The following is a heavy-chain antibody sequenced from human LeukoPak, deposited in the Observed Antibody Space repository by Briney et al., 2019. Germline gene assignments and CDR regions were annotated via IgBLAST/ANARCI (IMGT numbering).Heavy chain of an antibody. CDR2: ISWNSGSI. D-gene: IGHD6-19*01. Sequence: PGGSLRLSCAAPGFTFDDYAMPWVRQAPGKGLEWVSGISWNSGSIGYADSVKGRFTISRDNAKNSLYLQMNSLRAEDTALYYCAKGEDSSGWFSFDYWGQGTLVTVSS. V-gene: IGHV3-9*01. CDR1: GFTFDDYA. CDR3: AKGEDSSGWFSFDY. J-gene: IGHJ4*02.